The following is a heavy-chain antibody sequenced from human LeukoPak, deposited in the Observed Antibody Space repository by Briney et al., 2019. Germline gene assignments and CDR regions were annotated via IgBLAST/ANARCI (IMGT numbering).Heavy chain of an antibody. CDR1: GGSISSYY. CDR2: IYYSGST. D-gene: IGHD3-22*01. Sequence: SETLSLTCTVSGGSISSYYWSWIRQPPGKGLEWIGYIYYSGSTNYNPSLKSRVTISVGTSKNQFSLKLSSVTAADTAVYYCARASQYDSSGYYEGGPQYYFDYWGQGTLVTVSS. CDR3: ARASQYDSSGYYEGGPQYYFDY. J-gene: IGHJ4*02. V-gene: IGHV4-59*01.